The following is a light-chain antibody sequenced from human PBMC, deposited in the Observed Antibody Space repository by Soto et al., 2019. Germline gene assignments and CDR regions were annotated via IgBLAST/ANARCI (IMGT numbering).Light chain of an antibody. CDR2: DVS. J-gene: IGLJ1*01. Sequence: QSALTQPASVSGSPGQSITISCTGTSDDVGAYNLVSWYQQHPGQAPKVLIYDVSNRPSGVSSRFSGSKSGDTASLTISGLQAEDEADYYCSSYTSSSTPLVFGTGTKLTVL. CDR3: SSYTSSSTPLV. CDR1: SDDVGAYNL. V-gene: IGLV2-14*03.